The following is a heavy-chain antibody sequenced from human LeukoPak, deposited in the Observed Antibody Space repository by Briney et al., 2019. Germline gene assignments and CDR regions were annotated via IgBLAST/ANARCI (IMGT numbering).Heavy chain of an antibody. CDR3: AKPVYYYGSGTYLLDY. Sequence: GGSLRLSCEASGFSVSSNYMTWVRQAPGKGLEWVSVIYSGGSTYYADSVKGRFIISRDNSKNTLYLQMNSLRAEDTAVYYCAKPVYYYGSGTYLLDYWGQGTLVTVSS. CDR1: GFSVSSNY. CDR2: IYSGGST. D-gene: IGHD3-10*01. V-gene: IGHV3-53*05. J-gene: IGHJ4*02.